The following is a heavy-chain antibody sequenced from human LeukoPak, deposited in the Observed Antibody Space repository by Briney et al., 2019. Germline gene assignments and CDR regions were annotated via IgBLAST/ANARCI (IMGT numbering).Heavy chain of an antibody. CDR3: ARTQPHGSSWYRDAFDI. CDR2: ISYTGNT. D-gene: IGHD6-13*01. V-gene: IGHV4-39*01. Sequence: PSETLSLTCTVSGDSFRSSLYYWGWIRQPPGKGLEWIGQISYTGNTYYNPSLKSRVTISVDTSKNQFSLKLSSVTAADTAVYYCARTQPHGSSWYRDAFDIWGQGTMVTVSS. J-gene: IGHJ3*02. CDR1: GDSFRSSLYY.